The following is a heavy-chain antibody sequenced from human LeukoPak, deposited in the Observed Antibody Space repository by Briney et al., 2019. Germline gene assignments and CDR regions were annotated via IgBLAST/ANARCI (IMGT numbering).Heavy chain of an antibody. J-gene: IGHJ3*02. Sequence: SGPTLVKPTQTLTLTCTFSGFSLSTSGVGVGWIRQPPGNALEWLALIYLDDDKRYSPSLKSRLTITKDTSKNQVVLTMTNMDPVDTATYYCARKNYGDYGVGAFDIWGQGTMVTVSS. CDR3: ARKNYGDYGVGAFDI. CDR2: IYLDDDK. CDR1: GFSLSTSGVG. D-gene: IGHD4-17*01. V-gene: IGHV2-5*02.